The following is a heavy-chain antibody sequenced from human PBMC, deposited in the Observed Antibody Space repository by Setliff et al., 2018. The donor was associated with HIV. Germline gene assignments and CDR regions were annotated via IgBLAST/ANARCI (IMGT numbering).Heavy chain of an antibody. CDR3: ARSRTSSGYYGVTGYGMDV. D-gene: IGHD3-22*01. CDR1: GGSFSGYY. J-gene: IGHJ6*02. V-gene: IGHV4-59*13. Sequence: PSETLSLTCAVYGGSFSGYYWGWVRQPPGGGLEWIGSVYYSGSTNYNPSLKSRVTISVATSKNQFSLKLNSVTTADTAVYYCARSRTSSGYYGVTGYGMDVWGQGTTVTVSS. CDR2: VYYSGST.